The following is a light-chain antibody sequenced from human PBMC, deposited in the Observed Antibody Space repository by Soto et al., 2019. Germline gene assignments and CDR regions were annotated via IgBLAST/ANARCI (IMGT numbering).Light chain of an antibody. V-gene: IGLV3-21*04. CDR3: QVWDSSSDHRV. J-gene: IGLJ3*02. Sequence: SSELTQPPSVSVAPGKTARITCGGNNIGSKSVHWYQQKPGQAPVLVIYYHSDRPSGIPERFSGSNSGNTATLTISRVEAGDEADYYCQVWDSSSDHRVFGGGTKLTVL. CDR1: NIGSKS. CDR2: YHS.